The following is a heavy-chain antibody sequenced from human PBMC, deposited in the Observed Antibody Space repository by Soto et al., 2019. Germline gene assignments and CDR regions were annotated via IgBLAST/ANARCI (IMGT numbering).Heavy chain of an antibody. D-gene: IGHD1-26*01. J-gene: IGHJ4*02. Sequence: QVQLQESGPGLVEPSQTLSLNCTVSGASISSGDFYWSWLRQSPDKGLEWIGHFSENGRSYYNPSHNSRVTMSVDPSNNQFSVKLTSVIPADTAVYFCTRSGKSLLDYWGQGALVAVSA. CDR2: FSENGRS. V-gene: IGHV4-30-4*01. CDR1: GASISSGDFY. CDR3: TRSGKSLLDY.